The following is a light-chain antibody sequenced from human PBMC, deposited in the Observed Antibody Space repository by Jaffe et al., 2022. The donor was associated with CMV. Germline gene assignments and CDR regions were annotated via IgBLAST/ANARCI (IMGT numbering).Light chain of an antibody. V-gene: IGKV1-5*03. CDR1: QSISTW. J-gene: IGKJ1*01. CDR3: QQYQSYLST. CDR2: KAS. Sequence: DIQMTQSPSTLSASVGDRVTITCRASQSISTWLAWYQQKPGKAPKLLIYKASSLEGGVPSRFSGSGSGTEFTLTITSLQPDDFATYYCQQYQSYLSTFGQGTKVE.